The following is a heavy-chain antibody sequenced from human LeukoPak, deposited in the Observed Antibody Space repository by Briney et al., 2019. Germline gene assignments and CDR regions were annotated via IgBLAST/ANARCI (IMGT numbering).Heavy chain of an antibody. CDR1: GGSISSHY. CDR3: ARGSSRGTTDY. D-gene: IGHD1-1*01. J-gene: IGHJ4*02. V-gene: IGHV4-59*11. Sequence: SETLSLTCSVSGGSISSHYWSWLRQPPGKGLEWIGYIYYSGSTNYNPSLKSRVTISVDTSKNQFSLKLSSVTAADTAVYYCARGSSRGTTDYWGQGTLVTVSS. CDR2: IYYSGST.